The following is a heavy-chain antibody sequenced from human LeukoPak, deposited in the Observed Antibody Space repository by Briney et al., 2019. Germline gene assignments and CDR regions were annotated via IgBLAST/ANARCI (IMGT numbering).Heavy chain of an antibody. CDR3: ARANTDFDY. V-gene: IGHV1-18*01. J-gene: IGHJ4*02. CDR1: DFSLINYD. CDR2: ISAYNGNT. D-gene: IGHD2-8*02. Sequence: ASVKVSCKASDFSLINYDISWVRQAPGQGLEWMGWISAYNGNTNYAQKLQGRVTMTTDTSTSTAYMELRSLRSDDTAVYYCARANTDFDYWGQGTLVTVSS.